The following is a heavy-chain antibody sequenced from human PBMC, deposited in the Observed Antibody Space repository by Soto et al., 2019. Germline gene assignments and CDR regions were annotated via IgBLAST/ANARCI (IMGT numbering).Heavy chain of an antibody. Sequence: QVQLVESGGGVVQPGRSLRLSCAVSGFTVSTYGMHWVRQAPGKGLEWVAVISRDGGTKYYADSVKGRFTISRDNSRNTLFLEMNSLRADDMAVYYCTCEVASGYWGQGTLVTVSS. D-gene: IGHD2-21*01. CDR2: ISRDGGTK. V-gene: IGHV3-30*03. CDR1: GFTVSTYG. J-gene: IGHJ4*02. CDR3: TCEVASGY.